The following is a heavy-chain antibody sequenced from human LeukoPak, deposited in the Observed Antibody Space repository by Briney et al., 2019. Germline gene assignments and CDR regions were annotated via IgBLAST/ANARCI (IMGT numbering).Heavy chain of an antibody. CDR1: GFTFDDYA. J-gene: IGHJ4*02. D-gene: IGHD5-18*01. V-gene: IGHV3-9*01. CDR2: ISWNSGSI. Sequence: PGGSLRLSCAASGFTFDDYAMHWVRQAPGKGLEWVSGISWNSGSIVYADSVKGRFTISRDNAKNSLYLQMNSLRAEDTALYYCACGYSYGPPGYWGQGTLVTVSS. CDR3: ACGYSYGPPGY.